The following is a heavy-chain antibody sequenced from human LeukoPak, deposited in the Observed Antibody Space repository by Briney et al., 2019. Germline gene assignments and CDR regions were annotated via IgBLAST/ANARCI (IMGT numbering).Heavy chain of an antibody. Sequence: GGSLRLSCVASGFTFSRNVLHWVRQAPGKGLEWVASISYDGNNKFHADSVKGRFTISRDNSRNTVYLQMDSLRPEDTAVYHCAKGGIPTGPYYYFYYMDVWGNGTTVTVSS. V-gene: IGHV3-30*01. CDR3: AKGGIPTGPYYYFYYMDV. CDR2: ISYDGNNK. J-gene: IGHJ6*03. CDR1: GFTFSRNV. D-gene: IGHD3/OR15-3a*01.